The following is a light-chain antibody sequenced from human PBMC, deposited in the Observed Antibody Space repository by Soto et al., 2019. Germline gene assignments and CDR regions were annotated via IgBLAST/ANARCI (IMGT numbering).Light chain of an antibody. J-gene: IGKJ2*01. Sequence: EIVMTQSPATLSVSPGERATLSCRASQSVSSNVAWYQQKPGQAPRLLIYGAYTRAAGVPARFSGSGSGTEFTLTITSLQSEDIALYYCQQYNIWPPYTFGQGTKVDIK. V-gene: IGKV3-15*01. CDR1: QSVSSN. CDR3: QQYNIWPPYT. CDR2: GAY.